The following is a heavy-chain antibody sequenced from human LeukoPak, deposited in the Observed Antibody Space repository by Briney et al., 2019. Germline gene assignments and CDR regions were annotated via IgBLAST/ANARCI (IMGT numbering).Heavy chain of an antibody. CDR2: IYYSVST. J-gene: IGHJ4*02. Sequence: SETLSLTCTVSGGSISSSSYYWGWIRQPPGKGLEWIGSIYYSVSTYYNPSLKSRVTISVDTSKNQFSLKLGSVTAADTAVYFCARSRGYSYAQDYWGQGTLVTVSS. CDR3: ARSRGYSYAQDY. CDR1: GGSISSSSYY. V-gene: IGHV4-39*01. D-gene: IGHD5-18*01.